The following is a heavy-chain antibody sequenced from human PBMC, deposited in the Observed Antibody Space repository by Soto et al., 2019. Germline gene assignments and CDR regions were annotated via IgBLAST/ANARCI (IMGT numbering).Heavy chain of an antibody. Sequence: GGSLRLSCAASGFTFSGSAMHWVRQASGKGLEWVGRVRTRPNNYATAYAASVKGRFTISRDDSKNTAYLQMNSLKTEDTAVYYCTRLEYCISTSCYAFMDVWGQGTTVTVSS. J-gene: IGHJ6*02. V-gene: IGHV3-73*01. D-gene: IGHD2-2*01. CDR2: VRTRPNNYAT. CDR1: GFTFSGSA. CDR3: TRLEYCISTSCYAFMDV.